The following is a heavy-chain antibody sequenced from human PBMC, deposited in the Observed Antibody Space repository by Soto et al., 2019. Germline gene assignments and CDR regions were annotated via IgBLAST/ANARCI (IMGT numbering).Heavy chain of an antibody. V-gene: IGHV4-34*01. CDR1: GGSSSGYY. D-gene: IGHD5-12*01. CDR2: INHRGST. J-gene: IGHJ4*02. CDR3: ARGRSIVATRFRFFAY. Sequence: QVQLQQWGAGLLKPSETLSLTCAVYGGSSSGYYWSWIRQPPGKGLEWIGDINHRGSTNYNPSLKSRVTISVDTSQTQFSLKLSSVTAADTAVYSCARGRSIVATRFRFFAYWGQGTLVTFSS.